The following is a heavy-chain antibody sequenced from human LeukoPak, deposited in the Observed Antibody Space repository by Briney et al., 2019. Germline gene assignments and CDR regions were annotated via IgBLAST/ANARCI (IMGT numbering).Heavy chain of an antibody. J-gene: IGHJ3*02. CDR1: GFIFRNYE. D-gene: IGHD1-1*01. CDR3: ARVLLEGAFDI. V-gene: IGHV3-48*03. CDR2: TSSSGRTP. Sequence: GGSLRLSCAASGFIFRNYEMNWVRQAPRKGLEWVSYTSSSGRTPYYADSVKGRFTISRDNAKNSLYLQMNSLRAEDTAVYYCARVLLEGAFDIWGQGTMVTVSS.